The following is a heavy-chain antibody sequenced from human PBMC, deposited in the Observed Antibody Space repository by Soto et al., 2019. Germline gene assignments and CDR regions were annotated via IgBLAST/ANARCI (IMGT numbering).Heavy chain of an antibody. D-gene: IGHD3-3*01. CDR3: ARGFGSITIFGVVIYWFDP. CDR2: MNPNSGNT. Sequence: ASVKVSCKASGYTFTRYDINWVRQATGQGLEWMGWMNPNSGNTGYAQKFQGRVTMTRNTSISTAYMELSSLRSEDTAVYYCARGFGSITIFGVVIYWFDPWGQGTLVTVSS. V-gene: IGHV1-8*01. CDR1: GYTFTRYD. J-gene: IGHJ5*02.